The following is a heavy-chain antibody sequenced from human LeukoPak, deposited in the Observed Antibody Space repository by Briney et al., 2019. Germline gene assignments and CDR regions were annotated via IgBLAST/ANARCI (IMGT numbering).Heavy chain of an antibody. CDR1: GGSISSSSYY. CDR3: ARLSRGLGNIGSSGG. V-gene: IGHV4-39*01. CDR2: IYYSGST. J-gene: IGHJ4*02. D-gene: IGHD6-13*01. Sequence: PSETLSLTCTVSGGSISSSSYYWGWIRQPPGKGLEWIGSIYYSGSTYYNPSLKSRVTISVDTSKNQFSLKLSSVTAADTAVYYCARLSRGLGNIGSSGGWGQGTLVTVSS.